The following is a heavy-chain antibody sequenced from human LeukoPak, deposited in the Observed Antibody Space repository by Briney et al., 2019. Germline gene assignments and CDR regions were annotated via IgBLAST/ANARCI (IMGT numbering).Heavy chain of an antibody. CDR3: ARARLERRNYYYMDV. V-gene: IGHV1-8*03. D-gene: IGHD1-1*01. J-gene: IGHJ6*03. CDR1: GYTFTSYD. Sequence: ASVKVSCKASGYTFTSYDINWVRQATGQGLEWMGWMNPNSGNTGYAQKFQGRVTITRNTSISTAYMELSSLRSEDTAVYYCARARLERRNYYYMDVWGKGTTVTVSS. CDR2: MNPNSGNT.